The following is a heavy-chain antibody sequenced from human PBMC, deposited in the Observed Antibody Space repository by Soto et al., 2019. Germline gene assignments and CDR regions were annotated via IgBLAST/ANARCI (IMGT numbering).Heavy chain of an antibody. V-gene: IGHV3-33*01. J-gene: IGHJ6*03. CDR2: IWYDGSNK. CDR3: ARVGPDIVVEPAALYYYYYMDV. Sequence: HPGGSLRLSCAASGFTFSSYGMHWVRQAPGKGLEWVAVIWYDGSNKYYADSVKGRFTISSDNSKNTLYLQMNSLRAEDTAVYYCARVGPDIVVEPAALYYYYYMDVWGKGTTVTVSS. CDR1: GFTFSSYG. D-gene: IGHD2-2*01.